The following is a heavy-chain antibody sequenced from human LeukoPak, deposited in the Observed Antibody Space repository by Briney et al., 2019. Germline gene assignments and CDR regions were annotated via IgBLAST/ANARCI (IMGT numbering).Heavy chain of an antibody. D-gene: IGHD3-10*01. CDR3: ERVGYYSSGPFSYFDY. V-gene: IGHV3-30-3*01. J-gene: IGHJ4*02. CDR1: GVTFSRDA. Sequence: GGSLRLSCAASGVTFSRDAMHCGRQAPGKGLEWGAVISYDGSNEYYADSVKGRFTISRDSSENTLYLQMNSLSVEDTAVYYCERVGYYSSGPFSYFDYWGQGTLVTVSS. CDR2: ISYDGSNE.